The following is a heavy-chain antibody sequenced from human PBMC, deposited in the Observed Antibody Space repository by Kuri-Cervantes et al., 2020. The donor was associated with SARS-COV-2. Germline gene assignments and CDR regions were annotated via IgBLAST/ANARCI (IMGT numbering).Heavy chain of an antibody. CDR2: INHSGST. CDR3: ARDKLQFDAFDI. J-gene: IGHJ3*02. Sequence: SETLSLTCAVYGGSFSGYYWSWIRQPPGKGLEWIGEINHSGSTNYDPSLKSRVTISVDTSKSQFSLKLSSVTAADTAVYYCARDKLQFDAFDIWGQGTMVTVSS. V-gene: IGHV4-34*01. CDR1: GGSFSGYY. D-gene: IGHD5-24*01.